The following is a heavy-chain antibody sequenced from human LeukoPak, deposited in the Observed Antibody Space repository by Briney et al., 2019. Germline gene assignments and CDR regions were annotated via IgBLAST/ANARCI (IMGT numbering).Heavy chain of an antibody. CDR3: ARTPGDSSSWYSDS. D-gene: IGHD6-13*01. Sequence: GGPLRLSCAASGFTFNTYPISWVRQAPGKGLEWVSAITGGGTNTYYADSVKGRFTISRDNSKNTLYLQMSSLRAEDTAVYYCARTPGDSSSWYSDSWGQGTLVTVSS. CDR1: GFTFNTYP. V-gene: IGHV3-23*01. J-gene: IGHJ4*02. CDR2: ITGGGTNT.